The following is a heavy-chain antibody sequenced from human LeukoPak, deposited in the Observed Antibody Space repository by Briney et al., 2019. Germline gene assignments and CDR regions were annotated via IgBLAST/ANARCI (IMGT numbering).Heavy chain of an antibody. CDR3: AKDNQRGGFQH. J-gene: IGHJ1*01. Sequence: GGSLRLSCAASGFCFGDNAMYWVRQAPGKGLEWVSLISGDGATTYCADSVKGRFNISRDNSKSSLYLQMNSLRSEDSALYYCAKDNQRGGFQHWGQGTLVTVSS. D-gene: IGHD3-16*01. V-gene: IGHV3-43*02. CDR2: ISGDGATT. CDR1: GFCFGDNA.